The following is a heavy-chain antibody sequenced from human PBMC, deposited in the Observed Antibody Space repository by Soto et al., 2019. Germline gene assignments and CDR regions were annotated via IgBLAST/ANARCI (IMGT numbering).Heavy chain of an antibody. V-gene: IGHV1-3*01. D-gene: IGHD2-2*01. CDR2: INGGNGDT. CDR3: ARGYCSSTSCQYYFDY. CDR1: GYTFTGYA. J-gene: IGHJ4*02. Sequence: ASVKVSCKASGYTFTGYAIHWVRQAPGQRLEWRGWINGGNGDTKYSQNFQGRVTITRETSASTAYMELTSLGSEDTAVYHCARGYCSSTSCQYYFDYWGQGTPVTVS.